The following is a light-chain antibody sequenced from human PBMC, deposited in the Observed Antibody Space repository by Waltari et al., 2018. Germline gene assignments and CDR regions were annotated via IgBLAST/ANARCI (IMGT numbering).Light chain of an antibody. Sequence: DIVMTQSPDSLAVSLGERATINCKSSQSVLYSSNNNNYWAWYRQKPGQPPKLLFYGASTRASGVPDRFSGSGSGTDLTLTISSLQAEDVAVYYCQQYYTTPRTFGQGTTVEIK. J-gene: IGKJ1*01. CDR2: GAS. V-gene: IGKV4-1*01. CDR1: QSVLYSSNNNNY. CDR3: QQYYTTPRT.